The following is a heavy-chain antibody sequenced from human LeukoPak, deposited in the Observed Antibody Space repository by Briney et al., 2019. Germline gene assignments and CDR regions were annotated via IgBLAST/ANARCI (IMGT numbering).Heavy chain of an antibody. J-gene: IGHJ5*02. V-gene: IGHV3-48*03. D-gene: IGHD3-22*01. CDR1: GFTFSSYE. Sequence: GGSLRLSCAASGFTFSSYEMNWVRQAPGKGLEWVSYISSSGSTIYYADSVKGRFTISRDNAKNSLYLHMNSLRAEDTAVYYCAREAKSYYDTTTGWFDPWGQGTLVTVSS. CDR2: ISSSGSTI. CDR3: AREAKSYYDTTTGWFDP.